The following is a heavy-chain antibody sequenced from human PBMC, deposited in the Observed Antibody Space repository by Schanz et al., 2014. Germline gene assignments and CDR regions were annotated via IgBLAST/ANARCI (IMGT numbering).Heavy chain of an antibody. J-gene: IGHJ5*02. V-gene: IGHV1-69*02. CDR3: ATLDYADSVS. CDR2: IIPIHGIV. D-gene: IGHD4-17*01. CDR1: GGTFSSYT. Sequence: QVQLVQSGADVKKPGSSVKVSCKASGGTFSSYTISWVRQAPGQGLEWMGRIIPIHGIVNYAQRFQDRVRITADKSTSTAYMELSSLRSDDTAVYYCATLDYADSVSWGQGTLVTVSS.